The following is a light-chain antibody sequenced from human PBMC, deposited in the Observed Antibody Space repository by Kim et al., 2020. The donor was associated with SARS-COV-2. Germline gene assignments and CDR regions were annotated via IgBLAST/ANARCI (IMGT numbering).Light chain of an antibody. CDR2: DVS. Sequence: QSALTQPASVSGSPGQSITISCTGTSSDVGGYNYVSWYQQHPGTAPKLMIYDVSKRPSGVSNRFSGSKSGTTASLTISGLQAEDEADYYCSSYTSSSSVVFGGGTQLTVL. CDR1: SSDVGGYNY. CDR3: SSYTSSSSVV. V-gene: IGLV2-14*01. J-gene: IGLJ2*01.